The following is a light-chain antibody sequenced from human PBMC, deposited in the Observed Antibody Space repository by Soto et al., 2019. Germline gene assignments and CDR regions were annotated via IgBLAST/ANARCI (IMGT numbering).Light chain of an antibody. CDR2: AAS. Sequence: DIQMTQSPSSLSASVEDRVIITCRASQSISNHLNWYQQKPGKAPELLIYAASTLQSGVPSRFSGSGSGTDFTLTISCLQSEDFAAYYCQQYYSYPRTFGHGT. CDR3: QQYYSYPRT. V-gene: IGKV1-39*01. CDR1: QSISNH. J-gene: IGKJ1*01.